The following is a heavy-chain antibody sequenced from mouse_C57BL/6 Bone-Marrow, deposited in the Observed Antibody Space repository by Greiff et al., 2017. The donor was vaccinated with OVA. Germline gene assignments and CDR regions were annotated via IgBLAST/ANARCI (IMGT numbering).Heavy chain of an antibody. CDR2: IRSKSNNYAT. D-gene: IGHD2-2*01. CDR1: GFSFNTYA. V-gene: IGHV10-1*01. Sequence: EVKLVESGGGLVQPKGSLTLSCAASGFSFNTYAMNWVRQAPGKGLEWVARIRSKSNNYATYYADSVKDRFTISRDDSESMLYLQMNNLKTEDTAMYYCVRGYLYAMDYWGQGTSVTVSS. J-gene: IGHJ4*01. CDR3: VRGYLYAMDY.